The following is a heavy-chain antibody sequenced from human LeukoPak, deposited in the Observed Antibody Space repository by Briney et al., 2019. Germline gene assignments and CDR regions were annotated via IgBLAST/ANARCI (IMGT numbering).Heavy chain of an antibody. CDR1: GFTFSSYA. CDR3: ARDRGSGWPDAFDI. Sequence: PGRSLRLSCAASGFTFSSYAMHWDRQAPGKGLEWVAVISYDGSNKYYADSVKGRFTISRDISKNTLYLQMNSLRAEDTAVYYCARDRGSGWPDAFDIWGQGTMVTVSS. V-gene: IGHV3-30-3*01. D-gene: IGHD6-19*01. CDR2: ISYDGSNK. J-gene: IGHJ3*02.